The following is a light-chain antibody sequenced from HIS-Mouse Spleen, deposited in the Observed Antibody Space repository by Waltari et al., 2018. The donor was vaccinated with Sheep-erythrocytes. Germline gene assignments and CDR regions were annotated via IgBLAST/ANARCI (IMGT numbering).Light chain of an antibody. Sequence: QSALTQPRSVSGSPGQSVTISCTGTSSDVGGYNYVSWYQQHPGKAPQLMIYDVSKRPSRVPDRVSRSKSGNSASLTISGIQAEDEADYYCCSYAGSYNHVFATGTKVTVL. V-gene: IGLV2-11*01. CDR3: CSYAGSYNHV. CDR1: SSDVGGYNY. J-gene: IGLJ1*01. CDR2: DVS.